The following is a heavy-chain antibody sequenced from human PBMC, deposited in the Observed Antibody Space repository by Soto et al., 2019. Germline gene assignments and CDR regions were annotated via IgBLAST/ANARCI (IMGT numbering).Heavy chain of an antibody. D-gene: IGHD5-12*01. CDR1: GYTFTSYD. J-gene: IGHJ4*02. V-gene: IGHV1-69*13. CDR2: IIPIFGTA. CDR3: ARRWLQSAAGFDY. Sequence: SVKVSCKASGYTFTSYDISWVRQAPGQGLEWMGGIIPIFGTANYAQKFQGRVTITADESTSTAYMELSSLRSEDTAVYYCARRWLQSAAGFDYWGQGTLVIVSS.